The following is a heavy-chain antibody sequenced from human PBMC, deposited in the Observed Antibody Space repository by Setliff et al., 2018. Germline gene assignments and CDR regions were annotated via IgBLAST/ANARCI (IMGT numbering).Heavy chain of an antibody. CDR2: IYYSGNSNYDT. V-gene: IGHV4-59*01. D-gene: IGHD3-22*01. CDR3: ARYYYDSSGYPKYFQH. CDR1: GGSINSYY. J-gene: IGHJ1*01. Sequence: SETLSLTCIVSGGSINSYYWNWIRQPPGKGLEWIGYIYYSGNSNYDTNYNPSLKSRVTISVDTSKNQFTLKLSSVTAADTAVYYCARYYYDSSGYPKYFQHWGQGTLVTVSS.